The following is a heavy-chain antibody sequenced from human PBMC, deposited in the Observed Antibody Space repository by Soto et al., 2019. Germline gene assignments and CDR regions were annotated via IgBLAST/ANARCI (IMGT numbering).Heavy chain of an antibody. D-gene: IGHD3-3*01. Sequence: QVQLVQSGAEVKKPGASVKVSCKASGYTFTSYYMHWVRQAPGQGLEWMGIINPSGGSTSYAQKFQGRVTMTRDTSTSTVYMELSSLRSEDTAVYYCARENDQIVGVVPVLYYYYMDVWGKGTTVTVSS. CDR3: ARENDQIVGVVPVLYYYYMDV. CDR2: INPSGGST. J-gene: IGHJ6*03. CDR1: GYTFTSYY. V-gene: IGHV1-46*03.